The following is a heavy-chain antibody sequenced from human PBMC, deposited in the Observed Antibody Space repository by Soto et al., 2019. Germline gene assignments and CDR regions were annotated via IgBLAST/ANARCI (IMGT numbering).Heavy chain of an antibody. CDR3: AKASSIVVVPAAKAY. J-gene: IGHJ4*02. V-gene: IGHV3-23*01. CDR2: ISGSGGST. Sequence: GGSLRLSCAASGFTFSSYAMSWVRQAPGKGLEWVSAISGSGGSTYYADSVKGRFTISRDNSKNTLYLQMNSLRAEDTSVYYCAKASSIVVVPAAKAYWGQGTLVTVSS. D-gene: IGHD2-2*01. CDR1: GFTFSSYA.